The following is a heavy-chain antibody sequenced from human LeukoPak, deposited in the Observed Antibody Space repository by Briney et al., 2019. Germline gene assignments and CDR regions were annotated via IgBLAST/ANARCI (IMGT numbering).Heavy chain of an antibody. D-gene: IGHD3-10*01. CDR1: GFTFSSYA. CDR3: AKASRLLHGSGSYPGYFDY. J-gene: IGHJ4*02. Sequence: GGSLRLSCAASGFTFSSYAMSWVRQAPGKGLEWVSSISGSGGSTYYADSVKGRFTISRDNSKNSLYLQMNSLRAEDTAVYYCAKASRLLHGSGSYPGYFDYWGQGTLVTVSS. CDR2: ISGSGGST. V-gene: IGHV3-23*01.